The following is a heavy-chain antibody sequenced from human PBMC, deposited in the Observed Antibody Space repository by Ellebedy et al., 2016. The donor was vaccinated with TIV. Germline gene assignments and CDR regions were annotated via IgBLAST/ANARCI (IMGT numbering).Heavy chain of an antibody. J-gene: IGHJ4*02. D-gene: IGHD3-10*01. CDR1: EFTFRYDA. CDR3: ARAVIGKEDFDY. CDR2: ISHNGSTK. Sequence: PGGSLRLSCAASEFTFRYDAMPRVRQAPGKEMERVAVISHNGSTKYYADSVKGRFTISRDNSKNTLYLQMNSLTTEDTAVYYCARAVIGKEDFDYWGQGSLVSVSS. V-gene: IGHV3-30-3*01.